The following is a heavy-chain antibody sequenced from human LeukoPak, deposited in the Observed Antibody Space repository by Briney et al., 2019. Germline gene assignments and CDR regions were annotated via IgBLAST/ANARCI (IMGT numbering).Heavy chain of an antibody. CDR2: IHYSGST. CDR3: ARGSTLYYDILTGYYTPGPFDI. V-gene: IGHV4-61*08. D-gene: IGHD3-9*01. Sequence: PSETLSLTCTVSGGSVSSAGYYWCWIRQPPGKGLEFIGYIHYSGSTNYNPSLKSKVTISVDTSKNQFSLKLSSVTAADTAVYYCARGSTLYYDILTGYYTPGPFDIWGQGTMFTVSS. CDR1: GGSVSSAGYY. J-gene: IGHJ3*02.